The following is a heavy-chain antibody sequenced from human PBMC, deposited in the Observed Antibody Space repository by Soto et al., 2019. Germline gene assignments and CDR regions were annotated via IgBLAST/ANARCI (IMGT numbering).Heavy chain of an antibody. J-gene: IGHJ4*02. V-gene: IGHV4-59*01. CDR2: IYYSGST. D-gene: IGHD4-4*01. CDR3: ARGSLQNYFDY. CDR1: GGSISSYY. Sequence: QVQLQESGPGLVKPSETLSLTCTVSGGSISSYYWSWIRQPPGKGLEWIGYIYYSGSTNYNPSLKSRVTISVDTSKNQFSLKLSSVTAADTAVYYCARGSLQNYFDYWGQGTLVTVSS.